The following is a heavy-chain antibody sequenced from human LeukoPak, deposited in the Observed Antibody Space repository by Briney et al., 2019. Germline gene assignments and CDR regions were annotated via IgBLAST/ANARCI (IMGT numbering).Heavy chain of an antibody. J-gene: IGHJ6*02. CDR1: GYTFTSYG. V-gene: IGHV1-18*01. CDR2: ISAYNGNT. D-gene: IGHD5-18*01. CDR3: ARDVFIGGYSYGDYYYYYGMDV. Sequence: ASVKVSCKASGYTFTSYGISWVRQAPGQGLECMGWISAYNGNTNYAQKLQGRVTMTTDTSTSTAYMELRSLRSDDTAVYYCARDVFIGGYSYGDYYYYYGMDVWGQGTTVTVSS.